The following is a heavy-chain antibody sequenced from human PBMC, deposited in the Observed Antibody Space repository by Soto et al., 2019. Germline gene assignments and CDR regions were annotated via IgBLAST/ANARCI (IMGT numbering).Heavy chain of an antibody. V-gene: IGHV1-46*01. CDR1: GYTFTSFS. D-gene: IGHD2-2*02. J-gene: IGHJ4*02. CDR2: INPTGGTT. Sequence: ASVKVSCKASGYTFTSFSVHWVRQAPGQGLEWMGLINPTGGTTNIAQNFQGTVTMTSDTSTSTVYMELSSLRFEDTAIYYCARGNPYTNRWHYFDFWGQGTLVTVSS. CDR3: ARGNPYTNRWHYFDF.